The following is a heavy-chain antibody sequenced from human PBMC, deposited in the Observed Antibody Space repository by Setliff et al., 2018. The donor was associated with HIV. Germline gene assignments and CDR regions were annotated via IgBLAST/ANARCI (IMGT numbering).Heavy chain of an antibody. CDR3: VRDAVDSAGNY. D-gene: IGHD6-25*01. CDR2: IDHSGKT. J-gene: IGHJ4*02. CDR1: GYSISNGFY. V-gene: IGHV4-38-2*02. Sequence: SETLSLTCIVSGYSISNGFYWGWVRQPPGKGPEWIGSIDHSGKTFYKSSLKSRVTISVDTSKNTFSLRLTSMTAADTAVYYCVRDAVDSAGNYWGQGKVVTVSS.